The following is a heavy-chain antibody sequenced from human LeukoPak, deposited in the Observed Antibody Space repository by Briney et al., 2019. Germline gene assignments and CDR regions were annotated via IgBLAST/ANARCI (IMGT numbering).Heavy chain of an antibody. CDR3: ARDNMPRIQPFMKNYYYYYYMDV. CDR2: ISSSSSYT. Sequence: SGGSLRLSCAASGFTFSSYSMNWVRQAPGKGLEWVSSISSSSSYTYYADSVKGRFTISRDNAKNSLYLQMNSLRAEDTAVYYCARDNMPRIQPFMKNYYYYYYMDVWGKGTTVTVSS. CDR1: GFTFSSYS. V-gene: IGHV3-21*01. J-gene: IGHJ6*03. D-gene: IGHD5-18*01.